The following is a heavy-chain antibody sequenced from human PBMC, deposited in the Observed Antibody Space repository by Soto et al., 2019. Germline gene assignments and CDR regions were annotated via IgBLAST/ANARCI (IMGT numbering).Heavy chain of an antibody. D-gene: IGHD6-13*01. Sequence: QVQLQESGPGLVKPSETLSLTCTVSGGSINTYFWSWIRQPAGKGLEWIGRIYTSGTANYNPSLKGRVLMSVDTSKNQFSLKVTSVTAADTAVYYCARDFDSSSWYRLDQWGQGTRVIVSS. J-gene: IGHJ4*02. CDR3: ARDFDSSSWYRLDQ. V-gene: IGHV4-4*07. CDR2: IYTSGTA. CDR1: GGSINTYF.